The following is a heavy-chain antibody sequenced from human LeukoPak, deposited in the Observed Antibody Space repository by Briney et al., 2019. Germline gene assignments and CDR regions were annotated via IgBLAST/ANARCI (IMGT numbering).Heavy chain of an antibody. J-gene: IGHJ4*02. V-gene: IGHV1-3*03. CDR1: GFTFSSYA. CDR2: INAGNGNT. CDR3: ARGANLRFLEWLLGPFDY. D-gene: IGHD3-3*01. Sequence: GGSLRLSCAASGFTFSSYAMHWVRQAPGQRLEWMGWINAGNGNTKYSQEFQGRFTITRATSESTAYMELSSLRSEDMAVYYCARGANLRFLEWLLGPFDYWGQGTLVTVSS.